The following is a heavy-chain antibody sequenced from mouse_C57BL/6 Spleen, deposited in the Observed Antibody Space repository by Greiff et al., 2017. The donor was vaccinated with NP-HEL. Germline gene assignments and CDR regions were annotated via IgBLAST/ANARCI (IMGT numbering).Heavy chain of an antibody. Sequence: VQLQQSGAELVKPGASVKISCKASGYAFSSYWMNWVKQRPGKGLEWIGQIYPGDGDTNYNGKFKGKATLTAYKSSSTAYMQLSSLTSEDSAVYFCARRELRYWYFDVWGTGTTVTVSS. J-gene: IGHJ1*03. CDR2: IYPGDGDT. CDR3: ARRELRYWYFDV. V-gene: IGHV1-80*01. CDR1: GYAFSSYW. D-gene: IGHD1-1*01.